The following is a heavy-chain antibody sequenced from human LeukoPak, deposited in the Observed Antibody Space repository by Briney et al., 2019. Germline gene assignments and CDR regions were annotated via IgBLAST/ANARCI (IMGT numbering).Heavy chain of an antibody. CDR2: IYYSGTT. Sequence: PSETLSLTCTVSGDSVSSFYWSWIRQPPGQGLEGIGYIYYSGTTNYNPSLKSRVTISVDTTKRQFSLKLSSVPAADTAVYYCARGVVIAPQTFDYWGQGILVTVSS. V-gene: IGHV4-59*02. D-gene: IGHD2-21*01. CDR3: ARGVVIAPQTFDY. J-gene: IGHJ4*02. CDR1: GDSVSSFY.